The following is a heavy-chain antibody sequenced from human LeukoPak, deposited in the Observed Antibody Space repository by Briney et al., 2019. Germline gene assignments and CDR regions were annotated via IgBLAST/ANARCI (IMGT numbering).Heavy chain of an antibody. D-gene: IGHD3-22*01. Sequence: SETLSLTCAVYGGSFSSGGYSWSWIRQPPGKGLEWIGYIYHSGSTYYNPSLKSRVTISVDRSKNQFSLKLSSVTAADTAVYYCASSSGYYYYDYWGQGTLVTVSS. CDR2: IYHSGST. V-gene: IGHV4-30-2*01. J-gene: IGHJ4*02. CDR3: ASSSGYYYYDY. CDR1: GGSFSSGGYS.